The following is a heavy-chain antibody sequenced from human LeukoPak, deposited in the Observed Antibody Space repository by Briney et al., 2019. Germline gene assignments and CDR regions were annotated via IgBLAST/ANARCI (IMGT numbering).Heavy chain of an antibody. Sequence: ASVKVSCKASGYTFTSYGISWVRQAPGQGLEWMGWISAYNGNTNYAQKFQGRVTITRNTSISTAYMELSSLRSEDTAVYYCARSHPLYCSSTSCYMKYYFDYWGQGTLVTVSS. V-gene: IGHV1-18*01. CDR2: ISAYNGNT. CDR1: GYTFTSYG. CDR3: ARSHPLYCSSTSCYMKYYFDY. D-gene: IGHD2-2*02. J-gene: IGHJ4*02.